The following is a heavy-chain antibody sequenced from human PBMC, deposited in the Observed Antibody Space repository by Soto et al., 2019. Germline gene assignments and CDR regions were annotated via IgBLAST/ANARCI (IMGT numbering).Heavy chain of an antibody. J-gene: IGHJ4*02. CDR2: RNPNSGNT. D-gene: IGHD6-19*01. CDR1: GYTFTSYD. CDR3: AVCRPYSSGWPNGY. V-gene: IGHV1-8*01. Sequence: QVQLVQSGAEVKKPGASVKVSCKASGYTFTSYDINWVRQATGQGLEWMGWRNPNSGNTGYAQKYQGRVTMTRNTSISTAYMELSSLRSEDTAVYYCAVCRPYSSGWPNGYWGQGTLVTVSS.